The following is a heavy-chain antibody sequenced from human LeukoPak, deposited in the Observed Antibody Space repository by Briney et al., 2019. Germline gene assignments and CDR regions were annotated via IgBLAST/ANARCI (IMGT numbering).Heavy chain of an antibody. V-gene: IGHV3-15*01. CDR1: GFTFTNSW. CDR2: IKSKTDGGTA. D-gene: IGHD2-21*01. J-gene: IGHJ3*01. Sequence: GGSLRLSCAASGFTFTNSWMGWVRQAPGKGLEGVGRIKSKTDGGTADYAAPVKGRFTISRDDSKSTLYLQMKSLKSGDTAVYYCITADSQAFDVWGQGTMVTVSS. CDR3: ITADSQAFDV.